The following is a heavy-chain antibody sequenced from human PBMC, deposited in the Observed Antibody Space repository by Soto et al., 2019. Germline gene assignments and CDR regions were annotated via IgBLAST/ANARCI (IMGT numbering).Heavy chain of an antibody. J-gene: IGHJ3*02. Sequence: QVQLVESGGGVVQPGRSLRLSCAASGFTFSSYDMHWVRQAPGKGLEWVAIIGYHGSNKYYADSVKGRFTISRDNSKNTLYLQMNSLTAEDTAVYYCARDRHYGSGRTSAFDIWGRGTMVTVSS. CDR2: IGYHGSNK. CDR3: ARDRHYGSGRTSAFDI. CDR1: GFTFSSYD. V-gene: IGHV3-33*01. D-gene: IGHD3-10*01.